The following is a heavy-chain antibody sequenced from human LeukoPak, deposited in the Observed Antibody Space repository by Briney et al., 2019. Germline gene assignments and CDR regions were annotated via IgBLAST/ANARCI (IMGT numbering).Heavy chain of an antibody. CDR1: GITFSSYP. CDR3: AKEGSSGWIPTRHFDH. J-gene: IGHJ4*02. D-gene: IGHD6-19*01. CDR2: ISGSGGST. V-gene: IGHV3-23*01. Sequence: PGGSLRLSCAASGITFSSYPMTWVRQAPGKGLEWVSTISGSGGSTYYADSVKGRFTISGDNAKNTLSLQMSSLRAEDTAVYYCAKEGSSGWIPTRHFDHWGLGTLVTVSS.